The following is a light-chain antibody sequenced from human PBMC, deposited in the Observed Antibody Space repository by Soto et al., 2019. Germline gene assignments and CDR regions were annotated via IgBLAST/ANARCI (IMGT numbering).Light chain of an antibody. CDR3: QQYGSTPPT. Sequence: EVVLTQSPGTLSLSPGERATLPCRASQSVTSTYLAWYQQKPGQAPRLLIYGVSNRATGIADRFSGSGSGTDFSLTISRLEPEDFAVYICQQYGSTPPTFGQGTKLEIK. CDR1: QSVTSTY. V-gene: IGKV3-20*01. J-gene: IGKJ2*01. CDR2: GVS.